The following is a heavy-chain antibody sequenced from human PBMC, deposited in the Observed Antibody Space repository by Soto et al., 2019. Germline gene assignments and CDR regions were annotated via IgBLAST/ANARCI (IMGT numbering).Heavy chain of an antibody. CDR1: GGSISSYY. D-gene: IGHD3-3*01. CDR3: ARGGRFLGKRIDY. J-gene: IGHJ4*02. Sequence: QVQLQESGPGLVKPSETLSLTCTVSGGSISSYYWSWIRQPPGKGLEWIGYIYYSGSTNYNPSLKSRVTISVDTSKNQFSLKLSSVTAADTAVYYCARGGRFLGKRIDYWGQGTLVTVSS. V-gene: IGHV4-59*01. CDR2: IYYSGST.